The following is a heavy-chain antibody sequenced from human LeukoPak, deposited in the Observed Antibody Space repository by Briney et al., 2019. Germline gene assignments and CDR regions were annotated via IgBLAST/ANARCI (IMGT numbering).Heavy chain of an antibody. CDR2: IIPIFGTA. CDR1: GGTFSSYA. CDR3: ARVEHIVVVPDAFDI. J-gene: IGHJ3*02. D-gene: IGHD2-21*01. Sequence: ASVKVSCKASGGTFSSYAISWVRQAPGQGLEWMGGIIPIFGTANYAQKFQGRVTITTDESTSTAYMELSSLRSEDTAVYYCARVEHIVVVPDAFDIWGQGTMVTVSS. V-gene: IGHV1-69*05.